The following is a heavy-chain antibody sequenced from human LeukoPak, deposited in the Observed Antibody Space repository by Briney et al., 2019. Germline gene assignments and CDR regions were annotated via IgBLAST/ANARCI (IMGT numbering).Heavy chain of an antibody. J-gene: IGHJ4*02. Sequence: GGSLRLSCAASGLTGSHNYVSWVRQAPGKGLEWVSAIHTSGDTCYADSVKGRFTISRDTVQNSLFLQLNSLRVEDTAVYNCARLRDTVTSASDYWGQGTLVTVSS. CDR2: IHTSGDT. CDR3: ARLRDTVTSASDY. D-gene: IGHD5-18*01. V-gene: IGHV3-69-1*01. CDR1: GLTGSHNY.